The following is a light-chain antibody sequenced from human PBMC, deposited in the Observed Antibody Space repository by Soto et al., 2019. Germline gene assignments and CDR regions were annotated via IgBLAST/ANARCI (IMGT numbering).Light chain of an antibody. CDR1: QTISSY. CDR2: GAS. J-gene: IGKJ4*01. CDR3: QQRTNWPLT. V-gene: IGKV3-11*01. Sequence: EIVLTQSPATLSLSPGERATLSCRASQTISSYLAWYQQKPGQAPRLLIYGASNRAAGIPARFSGCGSGTDFTLTISSLEPEDFAIYYCQQRTNWPLTFGGGTNVDIK.